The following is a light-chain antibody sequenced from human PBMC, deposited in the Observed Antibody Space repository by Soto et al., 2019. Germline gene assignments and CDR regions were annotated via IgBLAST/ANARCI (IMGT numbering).Light chain of an antibody. Sequence: QSVLTQPPSVSGAPGQRVTISCTGSSSNIGAGYDVHWYEQHPETAPKLLIYGNSNRPSGVPDRFSGSKSGTSASLAITGLQAEEDADSYCQSYDSSLSGYVVFGGGTKLTVL. CDR2: GNS. V-gene: IGLV1-40*01. CDR3: QSYDSSLSGYVV. CDR1: SSNIGAGYD. J-gene: IGLJ2*01.